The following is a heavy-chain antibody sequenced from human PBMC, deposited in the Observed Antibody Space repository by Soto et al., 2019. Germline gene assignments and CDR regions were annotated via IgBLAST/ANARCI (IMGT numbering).Heavy chain of an antibody. Sequence: SETLSLTCTVSGGSISSFYWSWIRQPAGKGLEWIGRIYSGGRNSYNPSLKSRVTMSVDTSKNQFSLRLSSVTAADTAMYYCARGSSRWDYWGQGTLVTVSS. J-gene: IGHJ4*02. V-gene: IGHV4-4*07. CDR1: GGSISSFY. CDR3: ARGSSRWDY. D-gene: IGHD6-13*01. CDR2: IYSGGRN.